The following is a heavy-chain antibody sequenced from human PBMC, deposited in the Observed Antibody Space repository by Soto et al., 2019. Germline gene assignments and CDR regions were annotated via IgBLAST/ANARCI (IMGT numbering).Heavy chain of an antibody. V-gene: IGHV3-33*01. Sequence: QVQLVESGGGVVQPGRSLRLSCAASGFTFSSYGMHWVRQAPGKGLEWVAVIWFDGSNKFYADSVKGRFTISRDNSKNTVSLQMNSLRDEDSAAYYCATTGHYWGQGTLVTVSS. CDR2: IWFDGSNK. CDR3: ATTGHY. J-gene: IGHJ4*02. CDR1: GFTFSSYG.